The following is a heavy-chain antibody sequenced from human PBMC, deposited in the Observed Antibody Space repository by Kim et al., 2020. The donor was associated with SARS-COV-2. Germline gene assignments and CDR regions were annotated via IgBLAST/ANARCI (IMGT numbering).Heavy chain of an antibody. V-gene: IGHV1-69*13. D-gene: IGHD2-15*01. J-gene: IGHJ4*02. CDR1: GGTFSSYA. CDR2: IIPIFGTA. CDR3: ARDGEGYCSGGSCYPTNKKTGYYFDY. Sequence: SVKVSCKASGGTFSSYAISWVRQAPGQGLEWMGGIIPIFGTANYAQKFQGRVTITADESTSTAYMELSSLRSEDTAVYYCARDGEGYCSGGSCYPTNKKTGYYFDYWGQGTLVTVSS.